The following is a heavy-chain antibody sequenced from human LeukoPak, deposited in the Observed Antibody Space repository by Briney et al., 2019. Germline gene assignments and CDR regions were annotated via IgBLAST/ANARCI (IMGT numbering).Heavy chain of an antibody. J-gene: IGHJ3*02. D-gene: IGHD2-21*02. V-gene: IGHV3-53*01. CDR1: GFSVSSNY. CDR3: AREVRYCGGDCHDAFDI. CDR2: INSGGTT. Sequence: GGSLRLSCAAPGFSVSSNYMSWVRQAPGKGLEWVSVINSGGTTYYADSVKGRFTNSRDNAKNTLYLQMNSLRAEDTAVYYCAREVRYCGGDCHDAFDIWGHGTMVTVSS.